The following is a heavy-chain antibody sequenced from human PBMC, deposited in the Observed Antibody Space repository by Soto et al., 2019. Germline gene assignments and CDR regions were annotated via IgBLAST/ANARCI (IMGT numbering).Heavy chain of an antibody. CDR3: ARLFTWIMDY. V-gene: IGHV3-33*01. J-gene: IGHJ4*02. CDR1: GFTFSSYG. Sequence: GGSLRLSCAAAGFTFSSYGMHWVRQAPGKGLEWVAIIWYDGSNKYYADSVKGRFTISRDNSKNTLYLQMNSLRDEDTAVYYCARLFTWIMDYWGQGTLVTGSS. CDR2: IWYDGSNK. D-gene: IGHD5-12*01.